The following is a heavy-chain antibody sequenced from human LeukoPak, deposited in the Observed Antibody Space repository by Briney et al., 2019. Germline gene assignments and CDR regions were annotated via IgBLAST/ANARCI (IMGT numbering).Heavy chain of an antibody. CDR1: GFTFDDFA. CDR2: ISWNSGSI. D-gene: IGHD7-27*01. CDR3: AKARSLGVYYYYGMDV. V-gene: IGHV3-9*01. Sequence: GGSLRLSCAASGFTFDDFAMHWVRQAPGKGLEWVSGISWNSGSIGYADSVKGRFTISRDNAKNSLYLQMNSLRAEDTALYYCAKARSLGVYYYYGMDVWGQGTTVTVSS. J-gene: IGHJ6*02.